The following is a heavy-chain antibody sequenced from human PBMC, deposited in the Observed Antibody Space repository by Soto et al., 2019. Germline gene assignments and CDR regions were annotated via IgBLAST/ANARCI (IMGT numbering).Heavy chain of an antibody. V-gene: IGHV4-59*01. CDR3: ATGLAGGATTGLFFDY. Sequence: PSETLSLTCTVSGGSISSYYWSWIRQPPGKGLEWIGYIYYSGSTNYNPSLKSRVTISVDTSKNQFSLKLSSVTAADTAVYYCATGLAGGATTGLFFDYWGQGTLVTVS. CDR2: IYYSGST. J-gene: IGHJ4*02. D-gene: IGHD1-26*01. CDR1: GGSISSYY.